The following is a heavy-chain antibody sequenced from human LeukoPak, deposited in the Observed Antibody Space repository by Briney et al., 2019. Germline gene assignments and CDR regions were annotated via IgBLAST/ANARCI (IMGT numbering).Heavy chain of an antibody. Sequence: SQTLSLTCTVSGGSISSGDYYWSWIRQPPGKGLEWIGYIYYSGSTNYNPSLKSRVTISVDTSKNQFSLKLSSVTAADTAVYYCARRHYGGNGYDYWGQGTLVTVSS. CDR3: ARRHYGGNGYDY. CDR2: IYYSGST. J-gene: IGHJ4*02. D-gene: IGHD4-23*01. CDR1: GGSISSGDYY. V-gene: IGHV4-61*08.